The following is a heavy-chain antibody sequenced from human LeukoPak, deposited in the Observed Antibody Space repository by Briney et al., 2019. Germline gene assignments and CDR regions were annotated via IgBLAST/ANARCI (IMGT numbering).Heavy chain of an antibody. D-gene: IGHD4-17*01. CDR3: ARDPYGDYVAGYYFDY. V-gene: IGHV4-4*07. Sequence: SETLSLTCTVSGGSISSYYWSWIRQPAGKGLEWIGRIYTSGGTNYNPSLKSRVTMSVDTSKNQFSLKLSSVTAADTAVYYCARDPYGDYVAGYYFDYWGQGTLVTVSS. CDR1: GGSISSYY. CDR2: IYTSGGT. J-gene: IGHJ4*02.